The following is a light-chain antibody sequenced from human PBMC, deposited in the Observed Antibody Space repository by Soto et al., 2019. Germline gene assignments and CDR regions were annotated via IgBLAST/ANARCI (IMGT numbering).Light chain of an antibody. V-gene: IGKV3-11*01. Sequence: EIVLTQSPATLSLSPGERATLFCRASQSVSSYLAWYQQKPGQAPRLLIYDASNRATGIPARFSGSGSGTDFTLTISSLEREDFAVYYCQQRSNWPPTWTFGQGTKVEIK. CDR1: QSVSSY. J-gene: IGKJ1*01. CDR3: QQRSNWPPTWT. CDR2: DAS.